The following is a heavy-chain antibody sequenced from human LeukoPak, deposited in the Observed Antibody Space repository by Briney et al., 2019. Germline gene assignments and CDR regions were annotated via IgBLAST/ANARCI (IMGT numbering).Heavy chain of an antibody. J-gene: IGHJ4*02. CDR3: AKAIAETYDFWSGYPGY. CDR2: ISYDGSNK. V-gene: IGHV3-30*18. Sequence: GGSLRLSCAASGFTFSSYGMHWVRQAPSEVLEWVAVISYDGSNKYYADSVKGRFTISRDNSKNTLYLQMNSLRAEDTAVYYCAKAIAETYDFWSGYPGYWGQGTLVTVSS. CDR1: GFTFSSYG. D-gene: IGHD3-3*01.